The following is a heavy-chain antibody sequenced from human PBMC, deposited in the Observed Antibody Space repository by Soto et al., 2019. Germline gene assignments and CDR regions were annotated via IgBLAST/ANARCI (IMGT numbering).Heavy chain of an antibody. Sequence: QVQLQESGPGLVKPSQTLSLTCTVSGGSISSGDYYWSWIRQPPGKGLEWIGYIYYSGSTYYNPSLKSRVTISVDPSKNQFSLKLSSVTAADTAVYYCARDRATMVRGVIYYYGMDVWGQGTTVTVSS. CDR1: GGSISSGDYY. D-gene: IGHD3-10*01. CDR2: IYYSGST. V-gene: IGHV4-30-4*01. CDR3: ARDRATMVRGVIYYYGMDV. J-gene: IGHJ6*02.